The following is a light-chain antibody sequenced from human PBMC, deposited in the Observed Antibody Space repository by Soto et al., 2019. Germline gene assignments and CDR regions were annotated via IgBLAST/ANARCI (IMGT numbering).Light chain of an antibody. CDR3: QQSTGWTQT. V-gene: IGKV3-15*01. Sequence: EIVMTQSPATLSVSPAERATLSCRASQSVSSNLAWYQKKTGQDPRLLIYGASTRATGIPARFSGIVSGTEFNLTIRELKSEDCAVYDGQQSTGWTQTFGQLTKWEI. CDR2: GAS. CDR1: QSVSSN. J-gene: IGKJ1*01.